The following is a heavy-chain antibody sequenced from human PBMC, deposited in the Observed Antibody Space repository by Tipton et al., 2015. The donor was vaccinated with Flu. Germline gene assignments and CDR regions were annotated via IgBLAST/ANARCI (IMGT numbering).Heavy chain of an antibody. J-gene: IGHJ4*02. CDR3: ARQDCSSGTCYIDY. CDR2: VYPSDSDT. V-gene: IGHV5-51*01. CDR1: GYSFSTYW. D-gene: IGHD2-2*02. Sequence: VQLVQSGAEVKKPGESLKISCVASGYSFSTYWIGWVRQMPGKGLEWMGIVYPSDSDTKYSPSFEGQVTISVDKSSSTAYLQWSSLKASDTAIYYCARQDCSSGTCYIDYWGQGTLITVSS.